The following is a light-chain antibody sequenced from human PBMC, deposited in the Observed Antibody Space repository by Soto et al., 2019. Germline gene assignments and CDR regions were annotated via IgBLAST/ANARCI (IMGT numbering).Light chain of an antibody. J-gene: IGLJ1*01. V-gene: IGLV1-51*01. CDR1: SSNIGGNS. CDR2: DDN. CDR3: GSWDSSVRAYV. Sequence: QSVLTQPPSVCAAPGQQVTISCYGSSSNIGGNSVSLYQQLPGTAPKLLIYDDNKRPSGIPDRFSGSKSGTSATLGITGFPIGDEADYYFGSWDSSVRAYVLGTRTRVT.